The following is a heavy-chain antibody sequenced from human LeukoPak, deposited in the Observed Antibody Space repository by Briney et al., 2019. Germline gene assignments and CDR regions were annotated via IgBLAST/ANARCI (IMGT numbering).Heavy chain of an antibody. CDR1: GFTFSSYG. J-gene: IGHJ4*02. Sequence: RAGGSLRLSCAASGFTFSSYGMSWVRQAPGKGLEWVSAISGSGGSTYYADSVKGRFTISRDNSKNSLYLQMNSLRADDTAVYYCARGPTTLGLRLGELSLRADYWGRGALVTVSS. V-gene: IGHV3-23*01. D-gene: IGHD3-16*02. CDR2: ISGSGGST. CDR3: ARGPTTLGLRLGELSLRADY.